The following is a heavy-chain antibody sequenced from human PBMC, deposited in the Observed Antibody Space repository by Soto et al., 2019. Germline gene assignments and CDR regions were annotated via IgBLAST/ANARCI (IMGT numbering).Heavy chain of an antibody. CDR2: IYYSGSI. D-gene: IGHD3-10*01. Sequence: SETLSLTCIVSGGSISSGGYYWSWIRQHPGKGLEWIGYIYYSGSIYYNPSLKSRVTISVDTSKNQFSLRLSSVTAADTAVYYCARHGFGELSNWFDPWGQGTLVTVSS. V-gene: IGHV4-39*01. CDR1: GGSISSGGYY. CDR3: ARHGFGELSNWFDP. J-gene: IGHJ5*02.